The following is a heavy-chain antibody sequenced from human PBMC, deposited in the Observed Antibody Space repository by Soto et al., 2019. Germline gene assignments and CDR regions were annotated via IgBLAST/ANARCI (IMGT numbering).Heavy chain of an antibody. CDR1: GLTFNSYA. V-gene: IGHV3-23*01. J-gene: IGHJ6*02. Sequence: LILPCAASGLTFNSYAMSWVRHAPFKKLYWVSAISGSGGSTYYADSVKGRFTISRDNSKNTLYLQMNSLRAEDTAVYYCAITKREVIAAAVTDRYGMEVWGQGTTVTAP. CDR3: AITKREVIAAAVTDRYGMEV. CDR2: ISGSGGST. D-gene: IGHD6-13*01.